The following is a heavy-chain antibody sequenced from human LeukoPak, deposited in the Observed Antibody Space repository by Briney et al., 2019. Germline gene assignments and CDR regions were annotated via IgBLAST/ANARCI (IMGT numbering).Heavy chain of an antibody. CDR3: AGGYNGYDWSDY. CDR2: ISSRATTI. Sequence: GGSLRLSCAASGLSLTDNYMNWIRQAPGKGLEWIAYISSRATTIKYADSVKGRFTISRDTAKNTLYLHLNSLEPEDTALYFCAGGYNGYDWSDYWGQGALVTVSS. J-gene: IGHJ4*02. V-gene: IGHV3-11*01. D-gene: IGHD5-12*01. CDR1: GLSLTDNY.